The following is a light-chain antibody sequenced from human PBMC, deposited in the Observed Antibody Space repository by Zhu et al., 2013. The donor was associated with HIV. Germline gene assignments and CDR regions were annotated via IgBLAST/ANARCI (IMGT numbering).Light chain of an antibody. V-gene: IGLV3-21*01. Sequence: VLTQPPSVSVAPGQTATITCGGRNIGSKSVNWYQQKPGQAPVLVMYDDTERPSGIPERFSGLNSGNTATLTINRVVAGDEADYSCQVLDTTSGHPLFGGGTKLTVL. CDR3: QVLDTTSGHPL. CDR2: DDT. J-gene: IGLJ3*02. CDR1: NIGSKS.